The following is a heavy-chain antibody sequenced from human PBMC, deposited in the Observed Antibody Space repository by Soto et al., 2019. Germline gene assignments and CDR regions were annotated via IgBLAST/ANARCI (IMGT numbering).Heavy chain of an antibody. D-gene: IGHD3-22*01. Sequence: PSETLSLTCTVSGGSISSYYWSWIRQPPGKGLEWIGYIYYSGSTNYNPSLKSRVTISVDTSKNQFSLKLSSVTAAATAVHYSARGYDTGGYCLSYSWFGRWGQGTLVAVSS. CDR2: IYYSGST. V-gene: IGHV4-59*01. CDR1: GGSISSYY. J-gene: IGHJ5*02. CDR3: ARGYDTGGYCLSYSWFGR.